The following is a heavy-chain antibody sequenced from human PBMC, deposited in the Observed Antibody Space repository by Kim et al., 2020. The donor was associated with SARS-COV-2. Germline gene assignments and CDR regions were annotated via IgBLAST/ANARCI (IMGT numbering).Heavy chain of an antibody. CDR2: T. D-gene: IGHD6-13*01. CDR3: TKGQQLESRWDY. J-gene: IGHJ4*02. Sequence: TYYTDSLKGRFPNSRDTPRNTLFIDMNSLRAEDTAMYYCTKGQQLESRWDYWGQGTLVTVSS. V-gene: IGHV3-53*03.